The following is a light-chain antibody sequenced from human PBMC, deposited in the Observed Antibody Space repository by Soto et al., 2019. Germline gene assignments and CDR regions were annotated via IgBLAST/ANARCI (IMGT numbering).Light chain of an antibody. CDR2: GNT. CDR1: SSNIGAGYD. Sequence: QSVLTQPPSVSGAPGQRVTISCTGSSSNIGAGYDVHWYQQLPGTAPKLLIYGNTNRPSGVPDRFSGSKSGTSASLAITGLQAEDEADYYGQSYDSSLSASTVFGGGTKLTVL. V-gene: IGLV1-40*01. J-gene: IGLJ2*01. CDR3: QSYDSSLSASTV.